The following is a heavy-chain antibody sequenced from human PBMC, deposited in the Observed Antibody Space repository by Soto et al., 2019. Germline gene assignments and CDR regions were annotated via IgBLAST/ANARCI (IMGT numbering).Heavy chain of an antibody. Sequence: QVQLQESGPGQVKASQTLSLTCTVSGVSMSSGGYYWSWIRQHPGKGLEWLGSIYYSGSTYYNPLLKRRVIISLDSSQYQLSLKLISVTAADMAVYYCARSSSGAGSYCLDYWGQGTLVTVSS. CDR2: IYYSGST. CDR3: ARSSSGAGSYCLDY. V-gene: IGHV4-31*03. D-gene: IGHD3-10*01. J-gene: IGHJ4*02. CDR1: GVSMSSGGYY.